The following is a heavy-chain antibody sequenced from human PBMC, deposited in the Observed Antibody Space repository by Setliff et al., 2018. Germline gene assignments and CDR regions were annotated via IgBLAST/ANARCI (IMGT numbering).Heavy chain of an antibody. CDR3: ARDGHNVYYFDY. Sequence: SETLSLTCAVYGGSFSNYYWSWIRQPPGKGLEWLGEVSHSGSTNYNPSLKSRVTMSVDTSKNQFSLKLNSVTAADTAVYYCARDGHNVYYFDYWGLGTLVTVSS. J-gene: IGHJ4*02. CDR1: GGSFSNYY. V-gene: IGHV4-34*01. D-gene: IGHD1-1*01. CDR2: VSHSGST.